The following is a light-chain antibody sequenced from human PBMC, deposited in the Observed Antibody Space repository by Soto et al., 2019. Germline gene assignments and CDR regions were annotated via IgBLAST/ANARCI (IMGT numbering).Light chain of an antibody. CDR2: GAS. Sequence: EIVLTQSPGTLSLSPGDGATLSCRASQSVSSGYLAWYQQKPGQAPRLLIYGASRRAGGIPDRFSGSGSGTDFTLSISRLEPEDFAVYWCQQYGVSPQSFGPGTKVDIK. CDR1: QSVSSGY. J-gene: IGKJ3*01. V-gene: IGKV3-20*01. CDR3: QQYGVSPQS.